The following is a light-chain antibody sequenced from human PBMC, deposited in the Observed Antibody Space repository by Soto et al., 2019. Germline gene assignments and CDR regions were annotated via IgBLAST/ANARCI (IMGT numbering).Light chain of an antibody. V-gene: IGKV1-39*01. CDR1: QSISTY. CDR2: AAS. CDR3: KQTYSTPRT. Sequence: DIQMTQSPSSLSASLGDRVTITCRASQSISTYLNWYQQKPGKAPKLLIYAASNLQSGVPSQFSGSGSGTDFTLTISSLQPEDFASYYCKQTYSTPRTFGQGTKVEIK. J-gene: IGKJ1*01.